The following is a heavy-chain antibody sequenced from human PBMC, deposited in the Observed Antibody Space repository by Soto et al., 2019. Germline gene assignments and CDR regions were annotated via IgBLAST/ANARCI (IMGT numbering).Heavy chain of an antibody. CDR1: GYTFTTYG. D-gene: IGHD4-4*01. CDR2: ISVYNGLT. V-gene: IGHV1-18*01. CDR3: ARGREATVEGGYYYGMDV. Sequence: ASVKVSCKASGYTFTTYGLTWVRQAPGQGLEWMGWISVYNGLTSYAQEFQGRVSLSTDTSTTTAYMELRHLRSDDTAVYYCARGREATVEGGYYYGMDVWGQGTTVTVSS. J-gene: IGHJ6*02.